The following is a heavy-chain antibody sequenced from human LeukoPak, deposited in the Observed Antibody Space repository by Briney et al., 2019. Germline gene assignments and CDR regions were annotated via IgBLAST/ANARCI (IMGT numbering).Heavy chain of an antibody. CDR2: INHSGST. V-gene: IGHV4-34*01. CDR3: ARGLGGIVATTYYYYYMDV. Sequence: SETLSLTCAVYGGYFSGYYWSWIRQPPGKGLEWTGEINHSGSTNYNPSLKSRVTISVDTSKNQFSLKLSSVTAADTAVYYCARGLGGIVATTYYYYYMDVWGKGTTVTVSS. J-gene: IGHJ6*03. D-gene: IGHD5-12*01. CDR1: GGYFSGYY.